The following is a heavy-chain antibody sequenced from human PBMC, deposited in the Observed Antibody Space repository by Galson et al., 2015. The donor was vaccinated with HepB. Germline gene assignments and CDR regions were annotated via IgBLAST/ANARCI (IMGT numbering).Heavy chain of an antibody. CDR3: ARDLQGPTMGSRGDY. J-gene: IGHJ4*02. V-gene: IGHV1-18*01. D-gene: IGHD3-10*01. Sequence: SVKVSCKASGYIFSKYGINWVRQAPGQGLEWMGWISAYNGDTNYAQKLQGRVTMTTDTSTSTAYMELKSLRSDDTAVYYCARDLQGPTMGSRGDYWGQGTQVTVSS. CDR2: ISAYNGDT. CDR1: GYIFSKYG.